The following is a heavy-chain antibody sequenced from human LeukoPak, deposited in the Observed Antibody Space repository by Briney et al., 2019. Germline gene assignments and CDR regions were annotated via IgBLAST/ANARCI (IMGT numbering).Heavy chain of an antibody. CDR2: IYHSGST. CDR1: GGSISSSNW. CDR3: ARYYYDSSGYYYFDY. V-gene: IGHV4-4*02. Sequence: NSSGILSLTCAVSGGSISSSNWWSWVRQPPGKGLEWIGEIYHSGSTNYNPSLKSRVTISVDKSKNQFSLKLSSVTAADTAVYSCARYYYDSSGYYYFDYWGQGTLVTVSS. J-gene: IGHJ4*02. D-gene: IGHD3-22*01.